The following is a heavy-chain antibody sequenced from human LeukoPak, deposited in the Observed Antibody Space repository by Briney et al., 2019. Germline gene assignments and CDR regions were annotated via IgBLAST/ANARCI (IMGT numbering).Heavy chain of an antibody. CDR3: ARASSGYEDGFDY. V-gene: IGHV3-21*01. CDR1: GFTFSSYS. J-gene: IGHJ4*02. Sequence: PGGSLRLSCAASGFTFSSYSMNWVRQAPGKGLEWVSSISSSSSNINYADSVKGRFTISRDNAKNALYLQMNSLRAEDTAVYYCARASSGYEDGFDYWGQGTLVTVSS. CDR2: ISSSSSNI. D-gene: IGHD5-12*01.